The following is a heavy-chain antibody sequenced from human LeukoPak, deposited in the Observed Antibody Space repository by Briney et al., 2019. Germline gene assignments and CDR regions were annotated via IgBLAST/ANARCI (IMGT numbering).Heavy chain of an antibody. J-gene: IGHJ6*02. CDR2: ISSSCNTI. Sequence: GGSLRLLCAASGFTFCDYYMRWIRQAPGKRLEWVSYISSSCNTIYYADSVKGRFTISRDNAKNSLYLQMNSLRAEDTAVYYCARGYYYDSSGYFGGDYYYYGMDVWGQGTTVTVSS. D-gene: IGHD3-22*01. V-gene: IGHV3-11*01. CDR1: GFTFCDYY. CDR3: ARGYYYDSSGYFGGDYYYYGMDV.